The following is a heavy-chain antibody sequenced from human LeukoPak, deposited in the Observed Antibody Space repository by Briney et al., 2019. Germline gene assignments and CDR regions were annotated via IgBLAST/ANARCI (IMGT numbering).Heavy chain of an antibody. V-gene: IGHV1-2*02. D-gene: IGHD4-17*01. CDR2: INPHSGGT. J-gene: IGHJ4*02. CDR3: ARLIWDGDYPYYFDY. Sequence: ASVKVSCKASGYTFTGYYIHWVRQAPGQGLEWMGWINPHSGGTNYAQKFQGGVTMTRDTSIATAYMELSSLRSDDTAVYYCARLIWDGDYPYYFDYWGQGTLVTVSS. CDR1: GYTFTGYY.